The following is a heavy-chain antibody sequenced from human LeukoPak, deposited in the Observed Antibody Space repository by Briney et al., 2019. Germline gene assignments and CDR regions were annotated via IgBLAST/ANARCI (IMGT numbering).Heavy chain of an antibody. J-gene: IGHJ4*02. V-gene: IGHV3-23*01. Sequence: GGSLRLSCAASGFTFSSYAMSWVRQAPGKGLEWVSAISGSGGSTYYADSVKGRFTISRDNSKNTLYLQMNSLRAEDRAVYYCAKDRPAYYDFWSGPFDYWGQGTLVTVSS. D-gene: IGHD3-3*01. CDR3: AKDRPAYYDFWSGPFDY. CDR1: GFTFSSYA. CDR2: ISGSGGST.